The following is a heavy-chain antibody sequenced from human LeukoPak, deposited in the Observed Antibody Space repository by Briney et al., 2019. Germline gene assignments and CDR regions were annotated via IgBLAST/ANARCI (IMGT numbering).Heavy chain of an antibody. CDR3: ARVGPLDYRGNDY. Sequence: GGSLRLSCAASGFTFSSYNMNWVRQAPGKGLEWVSSISSSSSYIYYADSVKGRFTISRDNAKNSLYLQMNSLRAEDTAVYYCARVGPLDYRGNDYWGQGTLVTVSS. J-gene: IGHJ4*02. CDR1: GFTFSSYN. V-gene: IGHV3-21*01. CDR2: ISSSSSYI. D-gene: IGHD4-11*01.